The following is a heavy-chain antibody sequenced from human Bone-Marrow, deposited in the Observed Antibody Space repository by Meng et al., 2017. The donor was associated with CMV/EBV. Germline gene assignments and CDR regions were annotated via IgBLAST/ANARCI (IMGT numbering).Heavy chain of an antibody. CDR2: MNPNSGNT. CDR3: ARGKVLDRGSYTFDY. Sequence: ASVKVSCKASGCTFTSYDINWVRQATGQGLEWMGWMNPNSGNTGYAQKFQGRITMTRNTSISTAYMELSSLRSEDTAVYYCARGKVLDRGSYTFDYWGQGTLVTVSS. D-gene: IGHD1-26*01. CDR1: GCTFTSYD. J-gene: IGHJ4*02. V-gene: IGHV1-8*01.